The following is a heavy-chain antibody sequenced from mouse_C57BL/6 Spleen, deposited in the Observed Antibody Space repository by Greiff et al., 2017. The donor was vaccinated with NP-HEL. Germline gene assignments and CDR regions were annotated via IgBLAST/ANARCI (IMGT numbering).Heavy chain of an antibody. D-gene: IGHD3-3*01. V-gene: IGHV1-15*01. CDR2: IDPETGGT. J-gene: IGHJ2*01. CDR3: TRGTGEDYFDY. Sequence: QVHVKQSGAELVRPGASVTLSCKASGYTFTDYEMHWVKQTPVHGLEWIGAIDPETGGTAYNQKFKGKAILTADKSSSTAYMELRSLTSEDSAVYYCTRGTGEDYFDYWGQGTTLTVSS. CDR1: GYTFTDYE.